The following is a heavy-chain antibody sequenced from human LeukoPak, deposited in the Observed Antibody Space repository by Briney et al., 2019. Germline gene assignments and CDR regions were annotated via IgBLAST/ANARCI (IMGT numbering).Heavy chain of an antibody. D-gene: IGHD3-22*01. J-gene: IGHJ4*02. V-gene: IGHV3-43*02. CDR1: GFTFDDYA. Sequence: PGGSLRLSCAASGFTFDDYAMHWVRQAPGKGLEWVSLISGDGGSTYYADSVKGRFTISRDNSKNSLYLQMNSLRTEDIALYYCAKTSTNYYDSSEFGYWGQGTLVTVSS. CDR2: ISGDGGST. CDR3: AKTSTNYYDSSEFGY.